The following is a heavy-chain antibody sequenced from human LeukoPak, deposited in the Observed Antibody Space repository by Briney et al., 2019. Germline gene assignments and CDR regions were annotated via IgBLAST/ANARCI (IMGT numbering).Heavy chain of an antibody. Sequence: GGSLRLSCAASGFTFSSYTMHWVRQAPGKGLEWVAVISYDGNNKYYADSVKGRFTISRDNSKNTLSLQMNSLRTEDTAVYYCASGWDPNTAMDTWGQGTLVTVSS. J-gene: IGHJ5*02. CDR3: ASGWDPNTAMDT. CDR2: ISYDGNNK. CDR1: GFTFSSYT. V-gene: IGHV3-30*04. D-gene: IGHD5-18*01.